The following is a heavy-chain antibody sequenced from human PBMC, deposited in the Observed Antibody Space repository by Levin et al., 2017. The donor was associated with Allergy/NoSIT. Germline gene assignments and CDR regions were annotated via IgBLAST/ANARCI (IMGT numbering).Heavy chain of an antibody. J-gene: IGHJ5*01. CDR3: ARVRNAGGRGWLDS. D-gene: IGHD1-1*01. Sequence: KTSETLSLTCTVSGDSVISGHYYWSWIRQSPGKGLEWIGHSYYSGTAYYNPSLKSRLTISVDTSQNQFSLKLTSVTAADTAVYCGARVRNAGGRGWLDSWGQGTLVTVSS. CDR2: SYYSGTA. CDR1: GDSVISGHYY. V-gene: IGHV4-31*03.